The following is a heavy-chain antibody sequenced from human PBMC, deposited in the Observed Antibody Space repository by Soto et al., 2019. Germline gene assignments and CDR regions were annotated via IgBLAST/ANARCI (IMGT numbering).Heavy chain of an antibody. J-gene: IGHJ4*02. D-gene: IGHD3-9*01. CDR1: GGSISSYY. CDR2: IYYSGST. CDR3: ARALRYFDGYY. Sequence: QVQLQESGPGLVKPSETLSLTCTVSGGSISSYYWSWIRQPPGKGLEWIGYIYYSGSTNYNPSLKCRVTISVDTSKNQFSLKLSSVTAADTAVYYCARALRYFDGYYWGQGTLVTVSS. V-gene: IGHV4-59*01.